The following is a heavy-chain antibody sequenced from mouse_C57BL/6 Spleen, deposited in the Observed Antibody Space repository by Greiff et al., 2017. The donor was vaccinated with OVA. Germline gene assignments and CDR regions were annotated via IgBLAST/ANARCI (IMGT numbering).Heavy chain of an antibody. CDR3: TKANYYGSSYVGFAY. Sequence: QVQLQQSGAELVRPGASVTLSCKASGYTFTDYEMHWVKQTPVHGLEWIGAIDPETGGTAYNQKFKGKAILTADKSSSTAYMELRSLTSEDSAVYYGTKANYYGSSYVGFAYWGKGTLVTVSA. J-gene: IGHJ3*01. CDR1: GYTFTDYE. CDR2: IDPETGGT. V-gene: IGHV1-15*01. D-gene: IGHD1-1*01.